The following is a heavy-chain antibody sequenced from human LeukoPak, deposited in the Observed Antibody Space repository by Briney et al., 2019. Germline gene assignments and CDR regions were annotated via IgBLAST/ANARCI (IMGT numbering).Heavy chain of an antibody. V-gene: IGHV3-21*01. D-gene: IGHD5-18*01. CDR1: GFTFSSYS. J-gene: IGHJ4*02. CDR3: ARDSGIQLSFREGDFDY. Sequence: GGSLRLSCAASGFTFSSYSMNWVRQAPGKGLEWVSSISSSSSYIYYADSVKGRFTISRDNAKNSLYLQMNSLRAEDTAVYYCARDSGIQLSFREGDFDYWGQGTLVTVSS. CDR2: ISSSSSYI.